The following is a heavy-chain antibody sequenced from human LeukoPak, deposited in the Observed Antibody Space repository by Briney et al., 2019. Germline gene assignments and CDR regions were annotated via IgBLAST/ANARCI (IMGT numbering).Heavy chain of an antibody. CDR3: AREGWDQRDTAAFDY. CDR1: GYTFTGHY. Sequence: ASVKVSCKASGYTFTGHYMHWARQAPGQGLEWMGWINPNNGGSNSAQNFQGRVTMTRDTSISTVYMGLNRLRPDDMALYYCAREGWDQRDTAAFDYWGQGTLVTVSS. V-gene: IGHV1-2*02. J-gene: IGHJ4*02. CDR2: INPNNGGS. D-gene: IGHD6-19*01.